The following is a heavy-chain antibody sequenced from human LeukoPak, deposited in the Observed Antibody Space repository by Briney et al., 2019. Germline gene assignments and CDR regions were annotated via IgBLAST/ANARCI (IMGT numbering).Heavy chain of an antibody. Sequence: PGGSLRLSCAASGFTFSSYAMHWVRQAPGKGLEWVAVISYDGSNKYYADSVKGRFTISRDDAKNSLYLQMNSLRVEDTAVYYCARADCSGSTCYLRRSWFDPWGQGTLVTVSS. CDR1: GFTFSSYA. CDR2: ISYDGSNK. CDR3: ARADCSGSTCYLRRSWFDP. D-gene: IGHD2-2*01. J-gene: IGHJ5*02. V-gene: IGHV3-30*04.